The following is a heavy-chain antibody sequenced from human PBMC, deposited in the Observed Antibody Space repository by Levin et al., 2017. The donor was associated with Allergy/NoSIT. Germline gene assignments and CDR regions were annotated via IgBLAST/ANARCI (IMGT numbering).Heavy chain of an antibody. CDR3: AREGGEDGGNSFSGDFDY. V-gene: IGHV3-33*01. CDR2: IWYDGSNK. CDR1: GFTFSSYG. J-gene: IGHJ4*02. Sequence: PGGSLRLSCAASGFTFSSYGMHWVRQAPGKGLEWVAVIWYDGSNKYYADSVKGRFTISRDNSKNTLYLQMNSLRAEDTAVYYCAREGGEDGGNSFSGDFDYWGQGTLVTVSS. D-gene: IGHD4-23*01.